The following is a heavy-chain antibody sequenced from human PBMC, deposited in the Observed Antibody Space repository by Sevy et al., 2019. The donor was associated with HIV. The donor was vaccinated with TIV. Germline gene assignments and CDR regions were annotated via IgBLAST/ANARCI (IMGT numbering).Heavy chain of an antibody. J-gene: IGHJ4*02. CDR2: ISASAGST. D-gene: IGHD3-10*01. CDR1: GFTFSTYA. CDR3: AKDRVSGTYYTGDFDY. Sequence: GESLKISCAASGFTFSTYAMTWVRQAPGKGLEWVSVISASAGSTYYSDSVKGRFTISRDNSRNTLYLQMNSLRAEETAVYYCAKDRVSGTYYTGDFDYWGQGTLVTVSS. V-gene: IGHV3-23*01.